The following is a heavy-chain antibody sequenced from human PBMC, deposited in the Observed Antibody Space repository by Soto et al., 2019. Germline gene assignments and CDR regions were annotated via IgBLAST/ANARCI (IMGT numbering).Heavy chain of an antibody. CDR3: ERDDYGDPASVY. V-gene: IGHV3-30-3*01. Sequence: QVQLVESGGGVVQPGRSLRLSCAASGFTFSTYAMYWVRQAPGKGLEWVAVISYDGSNKYYADSVKGRFTISRDNFKKTLHLQMNSLRVEDTAVYYCERDDYGDPASVYWGQGTLVTVSS. CDR1: GFTFSTYA. CDR2: ISYDGSNK. D-gene: IGHD4-17*01. J-gene: IGHJ4*02.